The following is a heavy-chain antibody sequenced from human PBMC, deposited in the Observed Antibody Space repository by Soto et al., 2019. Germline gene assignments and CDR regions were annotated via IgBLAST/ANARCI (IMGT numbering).Heavy chain of an antibody. CDR1: GYTFTSYD. D-gene: IGHD3-3*01. J-gene: IGHJ5*02. CDR3: ATQYYDFWSGDQNWFDP. Sequence: QVQLVQSGAEVKKPGASVKVSCKASGYTFTSYDINWVRQATGQGLEWMGWMNANSGNTGYAQKFQGRVTMTRNTSISRAYMELSSLRSEDTAVYYCATQYYDFWSGDQNWFDPWGQGTLVTVSS. CDR2: MNANSGNT. V-gene: IGHV1-8*01.